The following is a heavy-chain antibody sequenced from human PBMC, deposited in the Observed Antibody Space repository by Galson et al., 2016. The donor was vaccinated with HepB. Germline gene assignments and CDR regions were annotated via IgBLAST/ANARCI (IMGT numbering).Heavy chain of an antibody. CDR1: GGSISNTSYY. Sequence: SETLSLTCTVSGGSISNTSYYWGWIRQPPGKGLEWIGSIFYSGKTYYNPSLKSRVTVSVDTSKNHFSLRLSSVTAADTAVYYCARHVRTDYFDHWGQGILVTVSS. J-gene: IGHJ4*02. CDR3: ARHVRTDYFDH. V-gene: IGHV4-39*01. CDR2: IFYSGKT.